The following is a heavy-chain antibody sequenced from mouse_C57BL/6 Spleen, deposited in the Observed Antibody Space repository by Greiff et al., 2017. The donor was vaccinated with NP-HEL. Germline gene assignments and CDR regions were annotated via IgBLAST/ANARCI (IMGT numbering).Heavy chain of an antibody. CDR1: GYTFTDYN. CDR2: INPNNGGT. D-gene: IGHD2-5*01. V-gene: IGHV1-22*01. CDR3: ARRHPYYSNYVGYFDV. J-gene: IGHJ1*03. Sequence: EVKLLESGPELVKPGASVKMSCKASGYTFTDYNMHWVKQSHGKSLEWIGYINPNNGGTSYNQKFKGKATLTVNKSSSTAYMELRSLTSEDSAVYYCARRHPYYSNYVGYFDVWGTGTTVTVSS.